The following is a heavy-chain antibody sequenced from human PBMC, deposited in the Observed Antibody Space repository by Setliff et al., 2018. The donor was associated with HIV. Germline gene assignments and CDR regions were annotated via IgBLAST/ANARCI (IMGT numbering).Heavy chain of an antibody. CDR1: GGSSSNYY. V-gene: IGHV4-34*12. CDR3: ARAKGYDYYMDV. CDR2: VVEEGHT. J-gene: IGHJ6*03. D-gene: IGHD2-15*01. Sequence: PSETLSLTCAVYGGSSSNYYWSWIRQIPGKGLEWIGEVVEEGHTNYNPSLKSRVTISVDTSKKQFSLKVASVTAADTAVFFCARAKGYDYYMDVWGTGTTVTVSS.